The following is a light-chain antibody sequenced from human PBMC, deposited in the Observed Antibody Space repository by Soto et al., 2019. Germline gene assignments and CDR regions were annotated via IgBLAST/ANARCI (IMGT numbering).Light chain of an antibody. V-gene: IGKV3-15*01. CDR3: QQYNNWPPFT. CDR1: QSLGSN. CDR2: NKS. J-gene: IGKJ3*01. Sequence: EIVMTQSPATLSVSPGDRVTLSCRARQSLGSNLAWYQQKPGQAPRLVIYNKSARAAGIPGRFSGSGSGTEFTLTISSLQSEDFAVYYCQQYNNWPPFTFGPGTKVDIK.